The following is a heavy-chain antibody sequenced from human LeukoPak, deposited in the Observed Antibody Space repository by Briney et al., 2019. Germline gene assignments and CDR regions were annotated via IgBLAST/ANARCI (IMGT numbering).Heavy chain of an antibody. V-gene: IGHV4-38-2*02. D-gene: IGHD4-23*01. Sequence: KPSETLSLTCTVSGYSIRSGYYWGWIRQPPGKGLEWIGSIYHSGSTYYNPSLRSRVTISVDTSKNQFSLKLSPVTAADTAVYYCARVVYGGNSYFDYWGQGTLVTVSS. CDR1: GYSIRSGYY. CDR3: ARVVYGGNSYFDY. CDR2: IYHSGST. J-gene: IGHJ4*02.